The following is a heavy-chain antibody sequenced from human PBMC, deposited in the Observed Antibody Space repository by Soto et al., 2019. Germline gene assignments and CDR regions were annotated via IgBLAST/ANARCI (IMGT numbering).Heavy chain of an antibody. D-gene: IGHD6-13*01. Sequence: GGSLRLSCAASGFTFISDAMSWVRQAPGKGLEWVSAISGSGGSTYYADSVKGRFTISRDNSKNTLYLQMNSLRAEDTAVYYCAKDELYSSSWLSDYWGHGNLV. V-gene: IGHV3-23*01. CDR2: ISGSGGST. CDR1: GFTFISDA. CDR3: AKDELYSSSWLSDY. J-gene: IGHJ4*01.